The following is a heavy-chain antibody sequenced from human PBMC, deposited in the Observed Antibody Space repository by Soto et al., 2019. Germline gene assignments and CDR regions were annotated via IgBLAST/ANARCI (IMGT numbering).Heavy chain of an antibody. D-gene: IGHD3-22*01. CDR1: GFTFSSYA. CDR2: ISYDGSNK. CDR3: ARDSMIVVVILYYFDY. J-gene: IGHJ4*02. Sequence: GGSLRLSCAASGFTFSSYAMHWVRQAPGKGLEWVAVISYDGSNKYYADSVKGRFTISRDDSKNTLYLQMNSLRAEDTAVYYCARDSMIVVVILYYFDYWGQGTLVTVSS. V-gene: IGHV3-30-3*01.